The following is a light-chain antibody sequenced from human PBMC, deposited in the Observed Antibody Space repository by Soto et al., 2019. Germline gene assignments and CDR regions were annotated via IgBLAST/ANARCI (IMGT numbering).Light chain of an antibody. Sequence: DIQMTQSPASVSASVGDRITITCRASQSISNYLNCFQHKPGKAPKLMIYAASSMQSGVQSRFSGGGSGTDFTLTISSMQPEDFATYYCQQSYSTPRTFGQGTKLDIK. J-gene: IGKJ1*01. CDR1: QSISNY. CDR3: QQSYSTPRT. V-gene: IGKV1-39*01. CDR2: AAS.